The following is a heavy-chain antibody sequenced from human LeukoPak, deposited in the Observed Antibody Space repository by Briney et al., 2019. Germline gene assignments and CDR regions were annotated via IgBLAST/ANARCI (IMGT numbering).Heavy chain of an antibody. Sequence: ASVKVSCKVSGYTLTELSMHWVRQAPGKGLEWMGGFDPEDGETIYAQKFQGRVTMTADTSTDTAYMELSSLRSEDTAVYYCATDLTVTPRDYYGMDVWGQGTTVTVSS. J-gene: IGHJ6*02. D-gene: IGHD4-17*01. CDR1: GYTLTELS. CDR3: ATDLTVTPRDYYGMDV. V-gene: IGHV1-24*01. CDR2: FDPEDGET.